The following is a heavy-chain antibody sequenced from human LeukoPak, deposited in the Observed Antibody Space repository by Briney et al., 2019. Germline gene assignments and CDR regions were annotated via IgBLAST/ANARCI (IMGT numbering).Heavy chain of an antibody. CDR1: GFTFSHYW. CDR3: ARAPITSPFYFDY. Sequence: GGSLRLSCAASGFTFSHYWMTWVRQAPGKGLEWVSGINWSGKSTSYGDPVRGRFTISRDNAKNSLSLQMDSLRAEDTALYYCARAPITSPFYFDYWGQGTLVTVSS. J-gene: IGHJ4*02. D-gene: IGHD2-2*01. CDR2: INWSGKST. V-gene: IGHV3-20*04.